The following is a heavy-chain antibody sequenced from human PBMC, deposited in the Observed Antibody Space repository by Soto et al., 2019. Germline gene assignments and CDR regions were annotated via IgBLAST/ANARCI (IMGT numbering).Heavy chain of an antibody. J-gene: IGHJ4*02. V-gene: IGHV3-53*01. CDR3: AREAHYGSGREITD. CDR2: IYSGGST. D-gene: IGHD3-10*01. Sequence: GGSLRLSCAASGFTVSSNYMSWVRQAPGKGLEWVSVIYSGGSTYYADSVKGRFTISRDNSKNTLYLQMNSLRAEDTAVYYCAREAHYGSGREITDWGQGTLVTVSS. CDR1: GFTVSSNY.